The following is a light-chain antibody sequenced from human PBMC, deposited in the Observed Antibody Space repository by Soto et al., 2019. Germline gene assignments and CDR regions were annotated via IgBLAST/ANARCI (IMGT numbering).Light chain of an antibody. CDR2: GAS. Sequence: EIVLTQSPGTLSLSPGERATLSCRASQSVSSSYLAWYQQKPGQAPRLLIYGASSRATGIPDRFSGSGSGTDFPLTISRLEPEDCAVYYCQQSGSSPRYTFGQGTQLEIK. CDR1: QSVSSSY. J-gene: IGKJ2*01. CDR3: QQSGSSPRYT. V-gene: IGKV3-20*01.